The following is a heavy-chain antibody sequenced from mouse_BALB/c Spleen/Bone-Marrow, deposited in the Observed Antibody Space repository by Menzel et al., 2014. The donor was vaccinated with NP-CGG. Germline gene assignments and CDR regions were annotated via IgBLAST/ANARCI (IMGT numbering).Heavy chain of an antibody. CDR1: GFDFSRHW. CDR3: ARGNYYSNLDY. V-gene: IGHV4-1*02. J-gene: IGHJ2*01. D-gene: IGHD2-5*01. Sequence: EVMLVESGGGLVQPGGSLKLSCAASGFDFSRHWMSWVRQAPGKGLQWIGEINPDSRTINYAPSLKAKFIISRDNAKNTLYLQMSKVRYDDTALYYCARGNYYSNLDYWGQGTTLTVSS. CDR2: INPDSRTI.